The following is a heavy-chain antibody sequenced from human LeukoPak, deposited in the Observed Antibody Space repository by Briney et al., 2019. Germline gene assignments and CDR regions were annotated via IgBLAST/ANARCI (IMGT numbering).Heavy chain of an antibody. V-gene: IGHV1-2*02. D-gene: IGHD4-23*01. J-gene: IGHJ4*02. CDR2: INPKNGGT. Sequence: GASVKVSCKASGYTFPGHHVQWERQAPGQWLEWMGWINPKNGGTNYAQKFHGRVTMTRDTSINTAFMELSRLNSDDMAVYFCARDGYGGNSFDYWGQGTLVTVSS. CDR3: ARDGYGGNSFDY. CDR1: GYTFPGHH.